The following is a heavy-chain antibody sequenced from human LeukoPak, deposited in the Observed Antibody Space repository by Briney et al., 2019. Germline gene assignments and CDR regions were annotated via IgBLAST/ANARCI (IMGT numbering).Heavy chain of an antibody. Sequence: GRSLRLSCAASGFTFSSYSMNWVRQAPGKGLEWVSSISSSSSYIYYADSVKGRFTISRDNAKNSLYLQMNSLRAEDTAVYYCARVTERWFGELTAYDYWGQGTLVTVSS. D-gene: IGHD3-10*01. V-gene: IGHV3-21*01. CDR2: ISSSSSYI. CDR3: ARVTERWFGELTAYDY. J-gene: IGHJ4*02. CDR1: GFTFSSYS.